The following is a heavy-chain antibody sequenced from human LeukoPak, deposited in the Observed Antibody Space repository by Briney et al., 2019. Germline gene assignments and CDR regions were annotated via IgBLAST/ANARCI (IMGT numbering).Heavy chain of an antibody. CDR1: GGSFSGCY. V-gene: IGHV4-34*01. Sequence: SETLSLTCAVYGGSFSGCYWSWIRQPPGKGLEWIGEINHSGSTNYNPSLKSRVTISVGTSKNQFSLKLSSVTAADTAVYYCARGPPVATMAYWGQGTLVTVSS. D-gene: IGHD5-24*01. CDR3: ARGPPVATMAY. J-gene: IGHJ4*02. CDR2: INHSGST.